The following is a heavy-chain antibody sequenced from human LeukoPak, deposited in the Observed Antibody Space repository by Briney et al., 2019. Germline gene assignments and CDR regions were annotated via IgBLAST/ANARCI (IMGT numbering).Heavy chain of an antibody. CDR1: GGSISIHY. J-gene: IGHJ4*02. CDR2: IYYSGST. CDR3: ASEGYYYDTSGYWRDYYFDY. D-gene: IGHD3-22*01. V-gene: IGHV4-59*11. Sequence: SETLALTCTVSGGSISIHYWRWIRQPPGKGREGSGDIYYSGSTNHNPALKRRFTLSVDTSKNQFSLKLSSVTAADPAVYYCASEGYYYDTSGYWRDYYFDYWGQGTLVTVSS.